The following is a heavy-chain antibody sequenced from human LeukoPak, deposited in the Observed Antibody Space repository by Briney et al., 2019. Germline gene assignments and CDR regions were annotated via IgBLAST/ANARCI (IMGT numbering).Heavy chain of an antibody. CDR1: AGSISTYY. J-gene: IGHJ4*02. Sequence: SETLSLACTVAAGSISTYYWSWIRQPAGKGLEWIGRVSSSVTTTYNPSLRSRFTRSVDTSKNKFSLKLTSVTAADSAVYYCAKIGRSEQDYWGQGTMVTVSS. D-gene: IGHD1/OR15-1a*01. CDR3: AKIGRSEQDY. V-gene: IGHV4-4*07. CDR2: VSSSVTT.